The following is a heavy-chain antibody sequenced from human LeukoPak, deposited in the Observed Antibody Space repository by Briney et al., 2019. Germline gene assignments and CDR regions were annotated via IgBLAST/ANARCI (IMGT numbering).Heavy chain of an antibody. CDR2: IKSKTDGGTT. V-gene: IGHV3-15*01. CDR1: GFTFSNTW. CDR3: TPPSTNYYYDSSGYPNWFDP. J-gene: IGHJ5*02. Sequence: PGGSLRLSCAASGFTFSNTWMSWVRQAPGKGLEWVGRIKSKTDGGTTDYAAPVKGRFTISRDDSKNTLYLQMNSLKTEDTAVYYCTPPSTNYYYDSSGYPNWFDPWGQGTLVTVSS. D-gene: IGHD3-22*01.